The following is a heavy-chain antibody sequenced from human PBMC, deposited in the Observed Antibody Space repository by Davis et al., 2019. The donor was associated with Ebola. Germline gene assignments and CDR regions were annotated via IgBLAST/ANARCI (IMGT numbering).Heavy chain of an antibody. Sequence: PGGSLRLSCAASGFTFSDYWMTWVRQAPGKGPEWVGNIKKDGSEKHYVDSVRGRFTISRDDAKSSLYLQMSSLRAEDTAVYYCVRDRRGSYPFDYWGQGTPVTVSS. D-gene: IGHD1-26*01. CDR2: IKKDGSEK. V-gene: IGHV3-7*01. CDR3: VRDRRGSYPFDY. CDR1: GFTFSDYW. J-gene: IGHJ4*02.